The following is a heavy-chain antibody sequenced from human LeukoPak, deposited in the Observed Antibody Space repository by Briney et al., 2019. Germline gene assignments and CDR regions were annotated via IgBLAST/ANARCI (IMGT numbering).Heavy chain of an antibody. CDR3: ARGLGATGPYDY. Sequence: PSETLSLTCAVYGVSFCGYYWSWIRQPPGQGLEWIGEINHSGSTNYNPSLKSRVTISVDTSKNQFSLKLSSVTAADTAVYYCARGLGATGPYDYWGQGTLVTVSS. CDR2: INHSGST. V-gene: IGHV4-34*01. D-gene: IGHD3-9*01. J-gene: IGHJ4*02. CDR1: GVSFCGYY.